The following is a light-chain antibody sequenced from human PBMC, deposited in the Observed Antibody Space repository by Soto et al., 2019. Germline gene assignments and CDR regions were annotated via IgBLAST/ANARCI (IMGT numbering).Light chain of an antibody. CDR1: SSDIGTYIY. Sequence: QSALTQPASVSGSPGQSITISCTGTSSDIGTYIYVSWYLQHPGKAPKLLIYEVGNRPSGVSNRFSGSKSGNTASLTISGLQAEDEADYYCSSDTSSNSVVFGGGTKLTVL. V-gene: IGLV2-14*01. CDR3: SSDTSSNSVV. J-gene: IGLJ2*01. CDR2: EVG.